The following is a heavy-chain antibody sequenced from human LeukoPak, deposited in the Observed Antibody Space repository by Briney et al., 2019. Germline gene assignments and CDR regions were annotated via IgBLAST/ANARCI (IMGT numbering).Heavy chain of an antibody. CDR1: GDYINNPTYY. J-gene: IGHJ4*02. V-gene: IGHV4-39*01. CDR3: ALWGTWGYFDY. CDR2: MHNSGSA. D-gene: IGHD3-16*01. Sequence: PSETLSLTCSVSGDYINNPTYYWGWIRQPPGKGLEWIGSMHNSGSAYYNPSVKSRVTIPVDTSKKQFSVKLNSVTAADTAVYYCALWGTWGYFDYWGQGTLVTVSS.